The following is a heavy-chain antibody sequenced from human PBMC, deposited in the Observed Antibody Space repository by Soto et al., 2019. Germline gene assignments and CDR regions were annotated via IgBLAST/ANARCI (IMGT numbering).Heavy chain of an antibody. Sequence: QVQLVESGGGVLRPGRSLRLSCAASGFTFSSYGMHWVRQAPGKGLEWVAVMWYDGSNKYYADSVKGRFTISRDNSKNTLYLQMNSLRAEDTAVYYWSRDSEQQLVFYYGMDVWGQGTTVTVSS. V-gene: IGHV3-33*01. CDR3: SRDSEQQLVFYYGMDV. CDR1: GFTFSSYG. J-gene: IGHJ6*02. CDR2: MWYDGSNK. D-gene: IGHD6-13*01.